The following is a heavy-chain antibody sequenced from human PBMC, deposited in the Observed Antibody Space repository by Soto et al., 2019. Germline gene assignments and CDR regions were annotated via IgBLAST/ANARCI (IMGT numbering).Heavy chain of an antibody. D-gene: IGHD1-26*01. J-gene: IGHJ3*02. CDR2: IYYSGST. CDR1: GGSVSSGSYY. V-gene: IGHV4-61*01. Sequence: SETLSLTCTVSGGSVSSGSYYWSWIRQPPGKGLEWIGYIYYSGSTNYNPSLKSRVTISVDTSKNQFSLKLSSVTAADTAVYYCARDLVGATDIWGQGTMVTVSS. CDR3: ARDLVGATDI.